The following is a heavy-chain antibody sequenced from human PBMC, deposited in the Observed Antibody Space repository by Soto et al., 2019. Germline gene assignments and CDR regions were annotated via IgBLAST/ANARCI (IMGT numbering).Heavy chain of an antibody. J-gene: IGHJ6*02. CDR3: ARDIESVTAKHFFYYYAMDV. V-gene: IGHV1-18*01. Sequence: ASVKVSCKASGFTFSNYGLNWVRQAPGQGLEWMGWVSANNGHTNYAQNLQGRVSMTTDTSTSTAYMELRGLTFDDTAVYYCARDIESVTAKHFFYYYAMDVWGQGTTVTVSS. D-gene: IGHD2-8*01. CDR2: VSANNGHT. CDR1: GFTFSNYG.